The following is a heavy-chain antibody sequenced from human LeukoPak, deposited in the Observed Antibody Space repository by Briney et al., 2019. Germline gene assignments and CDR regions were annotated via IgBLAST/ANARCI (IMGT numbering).Heavy chain of an antibody. V-gene: IGHV4-31*03. J-gene: IGHJ4*02. CDR2: IYYSGST. CDR3: ARAKSRDGYNFDY. D-gene: IGHD5-24*01. Sequence: SQTLSLTCTVSGGSISSGGYYWSWLRQHPGKGLEWIGYIYYSGSTYYNPSLKSRVTISVDTSKNQFSLKLSSVTAADTAVYYCARAKSRDGYNFDYWGQGTLVTVSS. CDR1: GGSISSGGYY.